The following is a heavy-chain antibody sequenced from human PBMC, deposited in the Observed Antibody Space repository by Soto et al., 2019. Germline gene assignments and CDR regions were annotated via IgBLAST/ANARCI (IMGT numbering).Heavy chain of an antibody. CDR3: ARGSGITMITGI. CDR2: IYYSGST. V-gene: IGHV4-30-4*01. Sequence: QVQLQESGPGLVKPSQTLSLTCTVSGGSISSGDYYWSWIRQPPGKGLEWIGYIYYSGSTYYNPSLTSRVTISVATSKHHFSLKLSSVTAADTAVYYCARGSGITMITGIWGQGTMVTVSS. J-gene: IGHJ3*02. CDR1: GGSISSGDYY. D-gene: IGHD3-22*01.